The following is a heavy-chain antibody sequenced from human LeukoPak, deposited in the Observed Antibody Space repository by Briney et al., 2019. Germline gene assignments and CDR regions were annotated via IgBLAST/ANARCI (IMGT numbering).Heavy chain of an antibody. V-gene: IGHV1-8*01. J-gene: IGHJ5*02. CDR3: ARRRVVPAAKVPTRNWFDP. D-gene: IGHD2-2*01. CDR2: MNPNSGNT. CDR1: GYTFTSYD. Sequence: AASVKVSCKASGYTFTSYDINWVRQATGQGLEWMGWMNPNSGNTGYAQKFQGRVTMTRNTSISTAYMVLSSLRSEDTAVYYCARRRVVPAAKVPTRNWFDPWGQGTLVTVSS.